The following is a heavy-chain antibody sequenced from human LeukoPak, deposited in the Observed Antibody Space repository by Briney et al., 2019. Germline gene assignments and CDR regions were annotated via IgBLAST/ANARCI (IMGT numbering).Heavy chain of an antibody. CDR3: ARASYYYDSSGYPGYYFDY. CDR2: SNPNSGGT. Sequence: ASVKVSRKASGYTFTDYYMHWVRQAPGQGLEWMGWSNPNSGGTNYAQKFQGRVTMTRDTSISTAYMELSRLRSDDTAVYYCARASYYYDSSGYPGYYFDYWGQGTLVTVSS. CDR1: GYTFTDYY. D-gene: IGHD3-22*01. J-gene: IGHJ4*02. V-gene: IGHV1-2*02.